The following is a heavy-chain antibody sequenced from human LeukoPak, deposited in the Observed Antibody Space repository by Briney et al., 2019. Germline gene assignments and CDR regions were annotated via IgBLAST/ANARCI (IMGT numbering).Heavy chain of an antibody. CDR3: ARDLGAPSAFDI. Sequence: PGGSLRLSCEASGFSLGDYNMNWVRQAPGKGLEWILYISTTSSIKYYADSVKGRFTISRDNAKNSLFLQVNSLKAEDTAMYFCARDLGAPSAFDIWGQGAMVTVSS. V-gene: IGHV3-48*01. CDR2: ISTTSSIK. CDR1: GFSLGDYN. J-gene: IGHJ3*02. D-gene: IGHD1-26*01.